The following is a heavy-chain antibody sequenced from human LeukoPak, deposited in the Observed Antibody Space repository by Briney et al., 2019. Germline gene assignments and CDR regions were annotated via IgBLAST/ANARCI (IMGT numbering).Heavy chain of an antibody. CDR1: GFTLSSYS. D-gene: IGHD6-13*01. CDR3: AREDSSSWSPTDV. V-gene: IGHV3-21*01. J-gene: IGHJ6*02. Sequence: GGSLRLSCAASGFTLSSYSMNWVRQAPGKGLEWVSSISSSSSSYIYYADSVKGRFTISRDNAKNSLYLQMNSLRAEDTAVYYCAREDSSSWSPTDVWGQGTTVTVSS. CDR2: ISSSSSSYI.